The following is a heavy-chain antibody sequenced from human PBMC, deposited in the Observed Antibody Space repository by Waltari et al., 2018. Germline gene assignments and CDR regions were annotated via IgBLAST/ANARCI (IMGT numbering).Heavy chain of an antibody. J-gene: IGHJ5*02. Sequence: QVQVQESGPGLVQPSETVSLTRTVSGDSIRHNFWPWIRTPTEKGLEWIGNIHYSGTTNYNPSLKSRVAISLDTSKNHLSLRLDAVTAADTALYFCVRGKLGFCTGSSCHLDLWGRGTLVTVSS. CDR1: GDSIRHNF. CDR3: VRGKLGFCTGSSCHLDL. CDR2: IHYSGTT. D-gene: IGHD2-8*02. V-gene: IGHV4-59*01.